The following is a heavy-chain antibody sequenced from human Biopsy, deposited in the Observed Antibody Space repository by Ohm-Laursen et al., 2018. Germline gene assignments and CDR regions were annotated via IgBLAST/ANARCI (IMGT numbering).Heavy chain of an antibody. CDR3: ASRPNCGGDCSSGFDY. V-gene: IGHV1-58*01. J-gene: IGHJ4*02. CDR1: GYTFSDYY. Sequence: VKISCKASGYTFSDYYLHWVRQARGQRLEWIGWIVVGGGNTNYAQKFQERVTITRDMSTSTAYMELSSLRSEDTAVYYCASRPNCGGDCSSGFDYWGQGTLVTVSS. D-gene: IGHD2-21*02. CDR2: IVVGGGNT.